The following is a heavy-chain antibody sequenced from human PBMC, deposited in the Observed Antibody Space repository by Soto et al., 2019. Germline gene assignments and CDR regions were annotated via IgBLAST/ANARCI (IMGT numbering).Heavy chain of an antibody. CDR2: ISSSSSFI. J-gene: IGHJ5*02. D-gene: IGHD6-6*01. CDR3: AREGSGMIAAPVYFDP. Sequence: GGSLRLSXAASGFTFSSYNMNWVRQAPGKGLEWVSSISSSSSFIYYADSLKGRFTISRDNAKNSLYLQMNSLRAEDTAVYYCAREGSGMIAAPVYFDPWGQGTLVTVS. V-gene: IGHV3-21*01. CDR1: GFTFSSYN.